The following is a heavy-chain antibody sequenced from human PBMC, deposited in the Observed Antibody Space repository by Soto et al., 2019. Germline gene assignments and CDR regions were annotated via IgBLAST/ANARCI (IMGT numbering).Heavy chain of an antibody. Sequence: GEPLKISCNGSEDTFTDYWIVWVRQMPGKGLEWMGIIFPDDSDTRYSPSFEGQVTISVDKSLRTAYLRWDTLKASDTAMYYCARHAGRAAGDYKRGYGLDVWGQGSLVTVSS. CDR3: ARHAGRAAGDYKRGYGLDV. CDR2: IFPDDSDT. D-gene: IGHD3-10*01. CDR1: EDTFTDYW. V-gene: IGHV5-51*01. J-gene: IGHJ6*02.